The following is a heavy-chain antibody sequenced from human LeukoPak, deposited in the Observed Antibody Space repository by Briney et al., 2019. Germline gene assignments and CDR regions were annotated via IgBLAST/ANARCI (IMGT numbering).Heavy chain of an antibody. J-gene: IGHJ4*02. CDR3: ARQANWGSVDY. CDR1: GGSISSTTYY. D-gene: IGHD7-27*01. V-gene: IGHV4-39*01. Sequence: SETLSLTCNVSGGSISSTTYYWGWVRQPPGRGLEWIGNIYYSGSTYYNLSLKSRVTISLDTSKKQFSLTLSSVTAADTAVYYCARQANWGSVDYWGQGTLVTVSS. CDR2: IYYSGST.